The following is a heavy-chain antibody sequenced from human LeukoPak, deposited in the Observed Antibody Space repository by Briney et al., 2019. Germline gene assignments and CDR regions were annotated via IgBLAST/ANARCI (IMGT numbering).Heavy chain of an antibody. D-gene: IGHD3-10*01. V-gene: IGHV1-8*01. CDR3: AVWFGVFYGMDV. CDR2: MNPNSGNT. Sequence: GASVKVSCKASGYTFTSYDINWVRQATGQGLEWMGWMNPNSGNTGYAQKFQGRVTMTRNTSISTAYMELSSLRSEDTAVYYCAVWFGVFYGMDVWGQGTTVTVSS. J-gene: IGHJ6*02. CDR1: GYTFTSYD.